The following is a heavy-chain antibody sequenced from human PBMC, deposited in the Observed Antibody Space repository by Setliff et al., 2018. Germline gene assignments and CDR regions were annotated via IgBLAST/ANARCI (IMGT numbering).Heavy chain of an antibody. CDR1: GFTFSSYG. D-gene: IGHD1-1*01. Sequence: GGSLRLSCAASGFTFSSYGMHWVRQAPGKGLEWVAVIWYDGSNKYYADSVKGRFTMFRDNARNSVHLQINSLRVEDTAVYYCARDELERRDQYYYGMDVWGQGTTVTVSS. V-gene: IGHV3-33*01. J-gene: IGHJ6*02. CDR3: ARDELERRDQYYYGMDV. CDR2: IWYDGSNK.